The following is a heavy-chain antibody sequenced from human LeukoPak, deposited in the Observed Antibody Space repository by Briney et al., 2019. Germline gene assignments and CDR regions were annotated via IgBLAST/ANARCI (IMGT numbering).Heavy chain of an antibody. CDR1: GGSISSYY. J-gene: IGHJ4*02. CDR3: ARGGDSSSWTDY. D-gene: IGHD6-13*01. CDR2: IYYSGST. Sequence: KTSETLSLTCTVSGGSISSYYWSWIRQPPGKGLEWIGYIYYSGSTNYNPSLKSRVTISVDTSKNQFSLKLSSVTAADTAVYYCARGGDSSSWTDYWGQGTLVTVSS. V-gene: IGHV4-59*01.